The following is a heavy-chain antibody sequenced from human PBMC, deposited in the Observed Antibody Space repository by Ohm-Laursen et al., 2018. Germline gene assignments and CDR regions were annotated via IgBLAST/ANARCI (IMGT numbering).Heavy chain of an antibody. CDR2: FDPEDGET. J-gene: IGHJ4*02. CDR3: ASQGRVDY. Sequence: ASVKVSCKVSGYTLTELSMHWVRQAPGKGLEWMGGFDPEDGETIYAQKFQGRVTMTRNTSISTAYMELSSLRSEDTAVYYYASQGRVDYWGQGTLVTVSS. V-gene: IGHV1-24*01. CDR1: GYTLTELS.